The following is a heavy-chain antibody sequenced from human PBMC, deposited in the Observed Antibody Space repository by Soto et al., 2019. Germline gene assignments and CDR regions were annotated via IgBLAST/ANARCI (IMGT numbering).Heavy chain of an antibody. CDR2: IYHSGST. CDR1: GGSVSSTNW. Sequence: QVQLQESGPGLVEPSGTLSLTCAVSGGSVSSTNWWSWVRQPPGKGLEWIGEIYHSGSTYSNPSLKSRVTISVDKSKNQFSLRLSSVTAADTAVYFCARDRAVSARGSFDYWGQGTRVTVSS. CDR3: ARDRAVSARGSFDY. V-gene: IGHV4-4*02. J-gene: IGHJ4*02. D-gene: IGHD6-19*01.